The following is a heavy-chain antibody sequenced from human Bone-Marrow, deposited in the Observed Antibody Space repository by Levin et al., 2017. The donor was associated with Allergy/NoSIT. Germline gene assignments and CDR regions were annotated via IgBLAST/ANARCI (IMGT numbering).Heavy chain of an antibody. Sequence: GGSLRLSCAASGFTFSSYGMHWVRQAPGKGLEWVAVISYDGSNKYYADSVKGRFTISRDNSKNTLYLQMNSLRAEDTAVYYCAKDLSPSTLNYYYYGMDVWGQGTTVTVSS. CDR1: GFTFSSYG. V-gene: IGHV3-30*18. CDR2: ISYDGSNK. D-gene: IGHD4-11*01. J-gene: IGHJ6*02. CDR3: AKDLSPSTLNYYYYGMDV.